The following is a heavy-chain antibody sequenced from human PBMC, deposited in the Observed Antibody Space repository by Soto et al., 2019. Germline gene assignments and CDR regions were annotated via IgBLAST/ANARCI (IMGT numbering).Heavy chain of an antibody. Sequence: GGSLRLSCAASEFTFGSYWMHWVRQSPGKGLVWVSRISGDGSSTTYADSVRGRFTISRDNAKNTVYLQMDSLRAEDTAVYYCARSLPGTYGAFDLWGQGTMVTVSS. D-gene: IGHD1-7*01. CDR1: EFTFGSYW. J-gene: IGHJ3*01. CDR2: ISGDGSST. V-gene: IGHV3-74*01. CDR3: ARSLPGTYGAFDL.